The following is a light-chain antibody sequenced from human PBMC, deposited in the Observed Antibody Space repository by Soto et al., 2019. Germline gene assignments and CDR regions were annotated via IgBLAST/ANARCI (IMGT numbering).Light chain of an antibody. V-gene: IGKV3-11*01. CDR3: QQRSNWPRGVT. J-gene: IGKJ4*01. CDR2: DAS. CDR1: QSVSSY. Sequence: TLSLSPGERATLSCRASQSVSSYLAWYQQKPGQAPRLLIYDASNRATGIPARFSGSGSGTDFTLTISSLEPEDFAVYYCQQRSNWPRGVTFGGGTKVDIK.